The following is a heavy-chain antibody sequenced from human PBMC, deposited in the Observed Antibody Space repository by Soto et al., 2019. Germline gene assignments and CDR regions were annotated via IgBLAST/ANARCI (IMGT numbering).Heavy chain of an antibody. V-gene: IGHV4-59*01. CDR2: IYYSGTT. J-gene: IGHJ5*02. Sequence: QVQLQESGPGLVKPSETLSLTCTVSGGSTRNYFWSWIRQPPGKGLEWIGCIYYSGTTNYNSSLKSRXTXXXXXXXXXXXXXXXXXXXXDTAVYYCARYVNPYDTAVWFDPWGQGTLVTVSS. CDR3: ARYVNPYDTAVWFDP. CDR1: GGSTRNYF. D-gene: IGHD3-10*01.